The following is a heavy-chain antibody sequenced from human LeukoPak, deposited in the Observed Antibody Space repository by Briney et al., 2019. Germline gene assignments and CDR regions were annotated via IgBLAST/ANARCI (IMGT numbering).Heavy chain of an antibody. CDR1: GYTFTSYG. V-gene: IGHV1-18*01. Sequence: ASVKVSRKASGYTFTSYGISWVRQAPGQGLEWMGWISAYNGNTNYAQKLQGRVTMTTDTSTSTAYMEPRSLRSDDTAVYYCARGYCSGGSCYTGLDYWGQGTLVTVSS. CDR2: ISAYNGNT. CDR3: ARGYCSGGSCYTGLDY. J-gene: IGHJ4*02. D-gene: IGHD2-15*01.